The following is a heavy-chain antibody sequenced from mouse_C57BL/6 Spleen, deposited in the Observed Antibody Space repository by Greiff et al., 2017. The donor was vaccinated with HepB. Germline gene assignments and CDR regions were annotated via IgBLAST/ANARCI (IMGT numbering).Heavy chain of an antibody. J-gene: IGHJ2*01. CDR3: ARETEYFGY. Sequence: EVQRVESGGGLVKPGGSLKLSCAASGFTFSSYAMSWVRQTPEKRLEWVATISDGGSYTYYPDNVKGRFTISRDNAKNNLYLQMSHLKSEDTAMYYCARETEYFGYWGQGTTLTVSS. D-gene: IGHD3-2*01. CDR1: GFTFSSYA. V-gene: IGHV5-4*01. CDR2: ISDGGSYT.